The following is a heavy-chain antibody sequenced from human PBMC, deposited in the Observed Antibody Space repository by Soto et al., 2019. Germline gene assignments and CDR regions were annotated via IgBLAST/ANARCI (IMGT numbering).Heavy chain of an antibody. V-gene: IGHV4-59*01. CDR3: ARSTGVTHPFDP. D-gene: IGHD3-10*01. CDR1: GGSISSYY. J-gene: IGHJ5*02. Sequence: KPSETLSLTCTVSGGSISSYYWSWIRQPPGKGLEWIGYIYYSGSTNYNPSLKSRVTISVDTSKNQFSLKLSSVTAADTAVYYCARSTGVTHPFDPWGQGTLVTVSS. CDR2: IYYSGST.